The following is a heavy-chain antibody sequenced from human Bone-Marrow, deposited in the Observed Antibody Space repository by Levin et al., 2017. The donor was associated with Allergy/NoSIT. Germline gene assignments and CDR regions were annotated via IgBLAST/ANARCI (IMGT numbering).Heavy chain of an antibody. CDR1: GGSFSGYY. CDR2: INHSGST. V-gene: IGHV4-34*01. CDR3: ARWYTGEDIVVVPAAMENYYYYGMDV. J-gene: IGHJ6*02. D-gene: IGHD2-2*01. Sequence: SETLSLTCAVYGGSFSGYYWSWIRQPPGKGLEWIGEINHSGSTNYNPSLKSRVTISVDTSKNQFSLKLSSVTAADTAVYYCARWYTGEDIVVVPAAMENYYYYGMDVWGQGTTVTVSS.